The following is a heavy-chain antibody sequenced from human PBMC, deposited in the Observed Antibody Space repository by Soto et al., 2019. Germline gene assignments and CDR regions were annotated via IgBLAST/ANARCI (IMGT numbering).Heavy chain of an antibody. Sequence: QITLKESGPTLVKPTQTLTLTCSFSGFSFSTSGVGVGWIRQPPGKALEWLALIYWDDDKNYSPSLESRLTITKDTSKNPVVLTMTNMDPVDTATYYCAHTPRSSGTAGMDVWGQGTTVTVSS. CDR2: IYWDDDK. CDR1: GFSFSTSGVG. J-gene: IGHJ6*02. CDR3: AHTPRSSGTAGMDV. D-gene: IGHD5-18*01. V-gene: IGHV2-5*02.